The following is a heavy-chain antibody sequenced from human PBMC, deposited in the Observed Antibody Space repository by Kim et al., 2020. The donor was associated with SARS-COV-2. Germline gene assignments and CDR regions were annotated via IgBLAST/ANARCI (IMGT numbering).Heavy chain of an antibody. Sequence: GRFTISRDNAKNSLYLQMNSLRAEDTAVYYCARELGEHGSGNYYYYGMDVWGQGTTVTVSS. D-gene: IGHD3-10*01. J-gene: IGHJ6*02. V-gene: IGHV3-11*06. CDR3: ARELGEHGSGNYYYYGMDV.